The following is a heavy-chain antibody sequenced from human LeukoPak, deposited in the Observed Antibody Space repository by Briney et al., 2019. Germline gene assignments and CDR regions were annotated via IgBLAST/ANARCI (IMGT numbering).Heavy chain of an antibody. CDR2: INAGNGNT. CDR1: GYTFTSYA. Sequence: ASVKVSCTASGYTFTSYAMHWVRQAPGQRLEWMGWINAGNGNTKYSQKFQGRVTITRDTSASTAYMELSSLRSEDTAVYYCARSSGYSYGYDYWGQGTLVTVSS. V-gene: IGHV1-3*01. D-gene: IGHD5-18*01. CDR3: ARSSGYSYGYDY. J-gene: IGHJ4*02.